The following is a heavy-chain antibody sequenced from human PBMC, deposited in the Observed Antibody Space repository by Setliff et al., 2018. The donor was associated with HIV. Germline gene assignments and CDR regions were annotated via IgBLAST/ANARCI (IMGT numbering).Heavy chain of an antibody. V-gene: IGHV4-39*01. Sequence: SETLSLTCTVSGGSVSSSSYYWGWIRQPTGKGLEWIGTIYYSGDTQYNPSFKTRVIMSVDTSKNQFPLRLISVTAADTAVYYCARMEATRPPRGLDYWGPGTLVTVSS. CDR3: ARMEATRPPRGLDY. D-gene: IGHD6-6*01. CDR1: GGSVSSSSYY. J-gene: IGHJ4*02. CDR2: IYYSGDT.